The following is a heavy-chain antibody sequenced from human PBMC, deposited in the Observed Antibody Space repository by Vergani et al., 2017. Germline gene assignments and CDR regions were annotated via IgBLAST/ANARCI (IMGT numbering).Heavy chain of an antibody. D-gene: IGHD1-26*01. CDR1: GFTFSTYA. Sequence: EVQLLESGGSLKQPGGSVRLSCAASGFTFSTYAMHWVRQAPGKGLEWVSALTGGGGSTYYADAFKGRFIISRDTSRDTLYLQMNSLRPEDTATYYCVKDAGSYENFFGYWRQGTLVTVSS. J-gene: IGHJ4*02. CDR2: LTGGGGST. V-gene: IGHV3-23*01. CDR3: VKDAGSYENFFGY.